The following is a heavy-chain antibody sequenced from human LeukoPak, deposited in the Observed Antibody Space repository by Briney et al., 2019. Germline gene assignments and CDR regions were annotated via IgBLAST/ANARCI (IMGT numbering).Heavy chain of an antibody. Sequence: GGSLRLSCAASGFTFSSDSMNWVRQAPGKGLEWVSSISSSSNYIYYADSVKGRFTISRDNAKNSLYLQMSSLRAEDTAVYYCAKSQLLRQAEHCSGGTCYWPFWFDPWGQGTLVTVSS. CDR3: AKSQLLRQAEHCSGGTCYWPFWFDP. J-gene: IGHJ5*02. CDR1: GFTFSSDS. D-gene: IGHD2-15*01. V-gene: IGHV3-21*01. CDR2: ISSSSNYI.